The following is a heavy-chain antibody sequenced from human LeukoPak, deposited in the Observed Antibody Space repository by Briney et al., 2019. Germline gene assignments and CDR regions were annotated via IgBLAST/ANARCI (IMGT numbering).Heavy chain of an antibody. D-gene: IGHD3-9*01. CDR2: ISTSSTYI. CDR3: ARAAKYYDILTGYFSMDY. V-gene: IGHV3-21*01. Sequence: GGSLRLSCAASGFTFSDYSVHWVRQAPGKGLEWVSSISTSSTYIYYADSVKGRFTISRDNAKNSLYLQMNSLRAEDTAVYYCARAAKYYDILTGYFSMDYWGQGTLVTVSS. CDR1: GFTFSDYS. J-gene: IGHJ4*02.